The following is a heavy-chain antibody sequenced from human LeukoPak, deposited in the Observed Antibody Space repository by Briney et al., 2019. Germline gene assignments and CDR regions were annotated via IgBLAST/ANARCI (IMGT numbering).Heavy chain of an antibody. D-gene: IGHD1-26*01. Sequence: SEPLSLTCTVSGGSISSYYWSWIRQPPGKGLEWIGYIYYSGSTNYNPSLKSRVTISVDTSKNQLSLKLSSVTAADTAVYYCARTYSGSYYYYYGMDVWGQGTTVTVSS. V-gene: IGHV4-59*01. CDR3: ARTYSGSYYYYYGMDV. J-gene: IGHJ6*02. CDR1: GGSISSYY. CDR2: IYYSGST.